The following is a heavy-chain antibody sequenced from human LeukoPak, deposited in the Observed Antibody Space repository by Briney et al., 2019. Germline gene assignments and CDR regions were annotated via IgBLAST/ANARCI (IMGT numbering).Heavy chain of an antibody. V-gene: IGHV3-30-3*01. Sequence: GGSLRLSCAASGFTFSSYAMHWVRQAPGKGLEWVAVISYDGSNKYYADSVKGRFTISKDNAKNTVYLQMNSLRAEDTAVYYCVSFYETYWGRGTLVTVSS. CDR3: VSFYETY. CDR1: GFTFSSYA. J-gene: IGHJ4*02. D-gene: IGHD2/OR15-2a*01. CDR2: ISYDGSNK.